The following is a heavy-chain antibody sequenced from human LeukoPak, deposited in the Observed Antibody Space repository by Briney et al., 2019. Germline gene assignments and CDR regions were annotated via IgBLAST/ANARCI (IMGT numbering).Heavy chain of an antibody. V-gene: IGHV3-21*01. J-gene: IGHJ3*02. CDR2: ISSSSSYI. D-gene: IGHD6-19*01. CDR3: ARLGSPYDAFDI. CDR1: GFTFSSYS. Sequence: GGSLRLSCAASGFTFSSYSMNWVRQASGKGLEWVSSISSSSSYIYYADSVKGRFTISRDNAKNSLYLQMNSLRAEDTAVYYCARLGSPYDAFDIWGQGTMVTVSS.